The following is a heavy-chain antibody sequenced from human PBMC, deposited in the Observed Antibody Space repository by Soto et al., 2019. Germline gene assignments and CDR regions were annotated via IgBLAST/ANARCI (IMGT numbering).Heavy chain of an antibody. V-gene: IGHV4-4*07. D-gene: IGHD4-17*01. J-gene: IGHJ4*02. CDR2: IYTSGST. CDR3: ERELRLYGAIDY. Sequence: NLPETLSLTCTVSGGSISSYYWSWIRQPAGKGLEWIGRIYTSGSTNYNPSLKSRVTMSVDTSKNQFSLKLSSVTAADTAVYYCERELRLYGAIDYWGQGTLVTVSS. CDR1: GGSISSYY.